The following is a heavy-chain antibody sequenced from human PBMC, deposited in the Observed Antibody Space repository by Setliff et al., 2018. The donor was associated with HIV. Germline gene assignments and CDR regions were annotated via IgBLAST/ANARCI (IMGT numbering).Heavy chain of an antibody. D-gene: IGHD2-8*01. V-gene: IGHV3-9*01. CDR2: ISWNSGSI. Sequence: GGSLRLSCAASGFTFDDYAMHWVRQAPGKGLEWVSGISWNSGSIGYADSVKGRFTISRDNAKNSLYLQMNSLRAEDTAVYYCARGQTTGVYWGQGTLVTVSS. CDR1: GFTFDDYA. J-gene: IGHJ4*02. CDR3: ARGQTTGVY.